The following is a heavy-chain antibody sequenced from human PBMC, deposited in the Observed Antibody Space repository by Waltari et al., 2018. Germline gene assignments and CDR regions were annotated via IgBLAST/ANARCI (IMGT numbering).Heavy chain of an antibody. V-gene: IGHV3-7*03. D-gene: IGHD4-17*01. CDR2: IHPNGRKT. CDR1: GFIFSNSW. J-gene: IGHJ4*02. CDR3: ARDFAYGASDY. Sequence: EGQLVESGGDLVQPGGSLRLSCVAPGFIFSNSWMSWVRRAPGKGLVWPAEIHPNGRKTYDAGSVKGRFTISRDDDKNSLYLQMSSLRAEDTAAYYCARDFAYGASDYWGRGTLVTVSS.